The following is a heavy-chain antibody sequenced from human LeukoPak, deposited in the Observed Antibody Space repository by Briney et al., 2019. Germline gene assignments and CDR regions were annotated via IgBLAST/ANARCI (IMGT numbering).Heavy chain of an antibody. CDR2: IYYSGST. J-gene: IGHJ4*02. CDR1: GGSISSYY. V-gene: IGHV4-59*08. CDR3: ARRPFGGYYDDY. D-gene: IGHD3-22*01. Sequence: SETLSLTCTVSGGSISSYYWSWIRQPPGKGLEWIGYIYYSGSTNYNPSLKSRVTISVDTSKNQFSLKLSSVTAADTAVYYCARRPFGGYYDDYWGQGTLVTVSS.